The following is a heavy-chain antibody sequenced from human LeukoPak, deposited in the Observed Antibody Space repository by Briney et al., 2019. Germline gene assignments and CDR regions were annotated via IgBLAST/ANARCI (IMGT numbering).Heavy chain of an antibody. D-gene: IGHD3-10*01. Sequence: SETLSLTCTVSGASVTSGHYCWGWVRQSPGKGLEWIASVHFNGHTYSNPSLSTRVTMSVDTSKNQFSLKLTSLTAADTAIYYCAKLPTGFPNWFDPWGQGALVTVSS. J-gene: IGHJ5*02. V-gene: IGHV4-39*01. CDR1: GASVTSGHYC. CDR3: AKLPTGFPNWFDP. CDR2: VHFNGHT.